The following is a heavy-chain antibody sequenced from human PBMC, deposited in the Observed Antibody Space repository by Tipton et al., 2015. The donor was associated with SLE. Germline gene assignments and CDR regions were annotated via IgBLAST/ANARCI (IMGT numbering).Heavy chain of an antibody. J-gene: IGHJ5*02. D-gene: IGHD6-13*01. V-gene: IGHV4-59*08. Sequence: TLSLTCTVSGGSISSYYWSWIRQPPGKGLEWIGYIYYSGSTNYNPSLKSRVTISVDTSKTKFSLKLSSVTAADPAVYHCARVAAAVPGWFDPWGQGSLVTVSS. CDR1: GGSISSYY. CDR2: IYYSGST. CDR3: ARVAAAVPGWFDP.